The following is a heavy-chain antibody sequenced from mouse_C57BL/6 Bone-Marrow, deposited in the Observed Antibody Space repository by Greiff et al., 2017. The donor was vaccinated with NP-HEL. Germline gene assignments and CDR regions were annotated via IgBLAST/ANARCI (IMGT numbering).Heavy chain of an antibody. V-gene: IGHV3-6*01. CDR2: ISYDGSN. Sequence: EVQLQESGPGLVKPSQSLSLTCSVTGYSITSGYYWNWIRQFPGNKLEWMGYISYDGSNNYNPSLKNRISITRDTSKNQFFLKLNSVTTEDTATYYCASGGYLAYWGQGTTLTVSS. CDR1: GYSITSGYY. J-gene: IGHJ2*01. CDR3: ASGGYLAY.